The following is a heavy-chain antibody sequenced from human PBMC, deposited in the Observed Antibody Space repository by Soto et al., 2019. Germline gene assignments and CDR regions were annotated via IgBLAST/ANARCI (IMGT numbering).Heavy chain of an antibody. D-gene: IGHD3-9*01. CDR2: IIPILGIA. V-gene: IGHV1-69*04. J-gene: IGHJ6*03. CDR1: GGTFSSYT. CDR3: AREVSDYDILTGYHNYYMDV. Sequence: GASVKVSCKASGGTFSSYTISWVRQAPGQGLEWMGRIIPILGIANYAQKFQGRVTITADKSTSTAYMELSSLRSEDTAVYYCAREVSDYDILTGYHNYYMDVWGKGTTLTVSS.